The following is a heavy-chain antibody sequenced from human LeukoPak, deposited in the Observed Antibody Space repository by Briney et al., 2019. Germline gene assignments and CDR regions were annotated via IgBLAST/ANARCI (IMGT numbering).Heavy chain of an antibody. CDR2: IYYSGTT. CDR1: GGSISSYY. CDR3: ARGVYIAAAQYGY. D-gene: IGHD6-13*01. J-gene: IGHJ4*02. Sequence: PSETLSLTCTVSGGSISSYYWSWLRQPPGKGLECIGYIYYSGTTNYNPSLKSRVTISVDTSKNQFSLKLSSVTAADTAVYYCARGVYIAAAQYGYWGQGTLVTVSS. V-gene: IGHV4-59*01.